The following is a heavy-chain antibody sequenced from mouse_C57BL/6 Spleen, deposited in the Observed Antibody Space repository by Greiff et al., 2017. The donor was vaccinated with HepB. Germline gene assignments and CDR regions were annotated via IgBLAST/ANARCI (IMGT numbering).Heavy chain of an antibody. V-gene: IGHV5-9*01. CDR3: ARVLSYYAMDY. J-gene: IGHJ4*01. CDR2: ISGGGGNT. CDR1: GFTFSSYT. D-gene: IGHD1-1*02. Sequence: EVKLVESGGGLVKPGGSLKLSCAASGFTFSSYTMSWVRQTPEKRLEWVATISGGGGNTYYPDSVKGRVTISRDNAKNTLYLQMSSLRSEDTALYYCARVLSYYAMDYWGQGTSVTVSS.